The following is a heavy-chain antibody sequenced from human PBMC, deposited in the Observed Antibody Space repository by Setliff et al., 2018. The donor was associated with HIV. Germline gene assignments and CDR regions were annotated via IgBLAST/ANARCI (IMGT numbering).Heavy chain of an antibody. D-gene: IGHD2-15*01. V-gene: IGHV1-18*01. J-gene: IGHJ6*04. CDR2: LSPYTGTT. CDR1: GYTFTSHG. CDR3: ARDSRDIVVVIAPEPEPYYYYGMDV. Sequence: ASVKVSCKASGYTFTSHGISWVRQAPGQGLEWMGWLSPYTGTTNFAAKLQGRVTMTTDTSTSTAYMELRSLRSDDTAVYYYARDSRDIVVVIAPEPEPYYYYGMDVWGEGTTVTVSS.